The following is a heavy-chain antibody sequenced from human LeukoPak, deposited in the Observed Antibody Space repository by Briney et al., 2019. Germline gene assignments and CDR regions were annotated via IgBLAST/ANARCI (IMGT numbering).Heavy chain of an antibody. CDR1: GYTFTGYY. V-gene: IGHV1-2*02. J-gene: IGHJ3*02. D-gene: IGHD1-1*01. CDR2: INANSGGT. Sequence: ASVKVSCKASGYTFTGYYMHWVRQAPGQGRDWMGWINANSGGTNYAQKFQGRVTMTRDTSISTAYMELSRLRSDDTAVYYCAIYKRSNWTRDAFDIWGQGTMVTVSS. CDR3: AIYKRSNWTRDAFDI.